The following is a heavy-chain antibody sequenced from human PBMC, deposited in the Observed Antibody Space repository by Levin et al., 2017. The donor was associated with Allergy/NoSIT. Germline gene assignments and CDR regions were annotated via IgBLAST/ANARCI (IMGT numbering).Heavy chain of an antibody. V-gene: IGHV3-11*01. Sequence: GGSLRLSCAASGFTFSDYYMSWIRQAPGKGLEWVSYISSSGSTIYYADSVKGRFTISRDNAKNSLYLQMNSLRAEDTAVYYCASFPRVEAVAGTGWGQGTLVTVSS. CDR1: GFTFSDYY. J-gene: IGHJ4*02. CDR3: ASFPRVEAVAGTG. D-gene: IGHD6-19*01. CDR2: ISSSGSTI.